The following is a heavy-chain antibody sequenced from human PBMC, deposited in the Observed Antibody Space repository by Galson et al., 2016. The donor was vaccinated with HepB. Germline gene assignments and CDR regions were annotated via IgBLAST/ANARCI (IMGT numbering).Heavy chain of an antibody. D-gene: IGHD6-13*01. V-gene: IGHV6-1*01. CDR3: ARDETRDNSSLKYYYYYYMDV. Sequence: CAISGDSVSSNSAAWNWIRQSPSRGLEWLGRTYYRSKRYNDYAVSVKSRITINPDTSKNQFSLQLNSVTPEDTAVSYCARDETRDNSSLKYYYYYYMDVWGKGTTVTVSS. CDR2: TYYRSKRYN. CDR1: GDSVSSNSAA. J-gene: IGHJ6*03.